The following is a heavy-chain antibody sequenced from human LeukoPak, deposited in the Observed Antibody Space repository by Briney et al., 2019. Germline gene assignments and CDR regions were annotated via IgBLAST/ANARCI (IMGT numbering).Heavy chain of an antibody. V-gene: IGHV1-8*01. J-gene: IGHJ6*02. CDR1: GHTFTTFD. CDR2: MNPNSGNT. Sequence: ASVRVSCKASGHTFTTFDINWVRQATGQGLEWMGWMNPNSGNTGYAQRFQGRVTMTRNTSISTAYMELSSLRSEDTAVYYCARGGGYFDPLYYYGMDVWGQGTTVTVSS. CDR3: ARGGGYFDPLYYYGMDV. D-gene: IGHD3-9*01.